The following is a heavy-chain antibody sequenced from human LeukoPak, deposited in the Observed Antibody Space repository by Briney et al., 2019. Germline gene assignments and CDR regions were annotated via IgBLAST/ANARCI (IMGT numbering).Heavy chain of an antibody. CDR2: IIHSGST. D-gene: IGHD2-15*01. Sequence: SETLSLTCAVYGGSFSGYYWSWIRQPPGKGLEWIGEIIHSGSTNYNPSLKSRVTISVDTSKNQFSLKLSSVTAADTAVYYCARGSIVVVVAATRVAHWFDPWGQGALVTVSS. J-gene: IGHJ5*02. V-gene: IGHV4-34*01. CDR1: GGSFSGYY. CDR3: ARGSIVVVVAATRVAHWFDP.